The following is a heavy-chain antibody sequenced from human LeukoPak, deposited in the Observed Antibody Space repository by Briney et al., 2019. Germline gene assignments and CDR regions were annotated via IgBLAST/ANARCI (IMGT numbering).Heavy chain of an antibody. CDR1: GFTFSSYA. Sequence: GGSLRLSCAASGFTFSSYAMSWVRQAPGKGLEWVSAISGSGGSTYYADSVKGRFTISRDNSKNTLYLQMNSLRAEDTAVYYCAKDAFGYSSGWYFHYYFDYWGQGTLVTVSS. V-gene: IGHV3-23*01. J-gene: IGHJ4*02. D-gene: IGHD6-19*01. CDR3: AKDAFGYSSGWYFHYYFDY. CDR2: ISGSGGST.